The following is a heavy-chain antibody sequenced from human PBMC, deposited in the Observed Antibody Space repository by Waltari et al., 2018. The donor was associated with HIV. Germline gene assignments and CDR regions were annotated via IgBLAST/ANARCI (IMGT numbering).Heavy chain of an antibody. D-gene: IGHD2-21*01. CDR1: GGTFSSYA. Sequence: QVQLVQSGAEVKKPGSSVKVSCKASGGTFSSYALSWVRKAPGQGLEWMGGIIPIFGTANYAQKFQGRVTITADESTSTAYMELSSLRSEDTAVYYCATAYCGGDCSVVEMATSAYWGQGTLVTVSS. J-gene: IGHJ4*02. V-gene: IGHV1-69*01. CDR2: IIPIFGTA. CDR3: ATAYCGGDCSVVEMATSAY.